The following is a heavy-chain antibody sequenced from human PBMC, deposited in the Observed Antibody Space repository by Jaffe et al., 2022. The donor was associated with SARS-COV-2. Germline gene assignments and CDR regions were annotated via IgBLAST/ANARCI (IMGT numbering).Heavy chain of an antibody. CDR2: IYSGGST. D-gene: IGHD5-12*01. J-gene: IGHJ4*02. CDR1: GFSVSSTH. Sequence: EVQLVETGGGLIQPGGSLRLSCAASGFSVSSTHMSWVRQTPGKGLECVSFIYSGGSTSYADSVRGRFTISRDDSKNTLFLQMDSLRPEDTAVYYCTRGGYTYLSYWGQGTLVTVSS. CDR3: TRGGYTYLSY. V-gene: IGHV3-53*03.